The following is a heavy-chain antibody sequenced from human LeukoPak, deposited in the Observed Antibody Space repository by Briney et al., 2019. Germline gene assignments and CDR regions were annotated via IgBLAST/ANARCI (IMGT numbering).Heavy chain of an antibody. Sequence: SETLSLTCTVSGGSISSSPYWWSWIRQPPGKGLEWIGTIYFSGSTFYHPSLEGRVSISADRSKNQFSLKLASVTAADTAVYYCARRAYGTGFDYWGREPWSPSPQ. CDR1: GGSISSSPYW. CDR3: ARRAYGTGFDY. J-gene: IGHJ4*02. D-gene: IGHD3/OR15-3a*01. CDR2: IYFSGST. V-gene: IGHV4-39*01.